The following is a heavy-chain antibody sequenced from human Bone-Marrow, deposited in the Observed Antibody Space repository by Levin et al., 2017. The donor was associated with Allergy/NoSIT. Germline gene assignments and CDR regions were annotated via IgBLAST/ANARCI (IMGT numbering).Heavy chain of an antibody. J-gene: IGHJ4*02. CDR2: ISSSGSTI. D-gene: IGHD3-3*01. CDR3: ARGALLRFLEWAEYYFDY. V-gene: IGHV3-11*01. CDR1: GFTFSDYY. Sequence: SLKISCAASGFTFSDYYMSWIRQAPGKGLEWVSYISSSGSTIYYADSVKGRFTISRDNAKNSLYLQMNSLRAEDTAVYYCARGALLRFLEWAEYYFDYWGQGTLVTVSS.